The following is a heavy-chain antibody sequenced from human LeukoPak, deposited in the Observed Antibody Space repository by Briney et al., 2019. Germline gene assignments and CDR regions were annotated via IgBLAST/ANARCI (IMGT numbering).Heavy chain of an antibody. CDR2: INPNSGGT. V-gene: IGHV1-2*06. CDR1: GGTFSSYS. Sequence: ASVTVSCKASGGTFSSYSISWVRQAPGQGLEWMGRINPNSGGTNYAQKFQGRVTMTRDTSISTAYMELSRLRSDDTAVYYCARDDSSGYYSGPWGQGTLVTVSS. CDR3: ARDDSSGYYSGP. J-gene: IGHJ5*02. D-gene: IGHD3-22*01.